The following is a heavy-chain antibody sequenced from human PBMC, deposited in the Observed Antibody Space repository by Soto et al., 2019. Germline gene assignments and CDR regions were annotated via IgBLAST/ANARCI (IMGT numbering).Heavy chain of an antibody. CDR1: GYTFTSYG. CDR2: ISAYNGNT. J-gene: IGHJ4*02. V-gene: IGHV1-18*01. CDR3: ARQQVDRGSYLLVDY. Sequence: QVQLVQSGAEVKKPGASVKVSCKASGYTFTSYGISWVRQAPGQGLEWMGWISAYNGNTNYAQKLQGRVTMTTDTATSTAYMELRSLRSDDTAVYYCARQQVDRGSYLLVDYWGQGTLVTVSS. D-gene: IGHD3-16*02.